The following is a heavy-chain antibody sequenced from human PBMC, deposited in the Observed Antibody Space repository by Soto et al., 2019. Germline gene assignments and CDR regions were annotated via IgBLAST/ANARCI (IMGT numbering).Heavy chain of an antibody. Sequence: GGSLRLSCAASGFTFSSYGMHWVRQAPGKGLEWVAVISYDGSNKYYADSVKGRFTISRDNSKNTLYLQMNSLRAEDTAVYYCAKDPVVRGVIMGGMDVWGQGTTVTVSS. CDR1: GFTFSSYG. V-gene: IGHV3-30*18. D-gene: IGHD3-10*01. CDR2: ISYDGSNK. CDR3: AKDPVVRGVIMGGMDV. J-gene: IGHJ6*02.